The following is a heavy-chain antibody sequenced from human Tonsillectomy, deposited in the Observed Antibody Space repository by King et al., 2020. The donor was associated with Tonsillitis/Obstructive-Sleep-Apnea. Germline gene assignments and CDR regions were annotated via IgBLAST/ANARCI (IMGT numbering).Heavy chain of an antibody. D-gene: IGHD2-2*02. CDR1: GGSFSGYY. Sequence: VQLQQWGAGLLKPSETLSLTCAVYGGSFSGYYWSWIRQRPGKGLEWIGEINHSGSTNYNPSLNSRVTISLDTSTNQFSLKLSSVTAADPAVYYCAHFGDIVVVPASIQSPLPLYYYYYGMDVWGQGTTVTVSS. CDR3: AHFGDIVVVPASIQSPLPLYYYYYGMDV. V-gene: IGHV4-34*01. J-gene: IGHJ6*02. CDR2: INHSGST.